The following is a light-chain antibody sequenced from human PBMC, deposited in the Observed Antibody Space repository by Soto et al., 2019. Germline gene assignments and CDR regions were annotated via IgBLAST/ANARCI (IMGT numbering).Light chain of an antibody. Sequence: DIQMTQSPSTLYASVGDRVTIACLASQSIVSWLAWYQQKPGKAPKFLINDAYDLESGVPSRFSGSGSGTEITLTISSLQPDDFATYYCQQYRGKPFTFGQGTKVEIK. CDR3: QQYRGKPFT. CDR1: QSIVSW. CDR2: DAY. J-gene: IGKJ2*01. V-gene: IGKV1-5*01.